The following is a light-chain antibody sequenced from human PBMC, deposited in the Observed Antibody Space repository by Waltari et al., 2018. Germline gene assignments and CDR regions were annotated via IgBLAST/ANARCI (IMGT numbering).Light chain of an antibody. Sequence: QSALTQPPSASGSPGQSVTISCTGSSRDVGAYNLVSWYQQRPGRAPKLMIYEVSKRPPGVPDRFSGSKSGNTASRTVSGLQAEDEGDYYCCSFAGSLYVFGTATKVTVL. CDR1: SRDVGAYNL. CDR2: EVS. CDR3: CSFAGSLYV. J-gene: IGLJ1*01. V-gene: IGLV2-8*01.